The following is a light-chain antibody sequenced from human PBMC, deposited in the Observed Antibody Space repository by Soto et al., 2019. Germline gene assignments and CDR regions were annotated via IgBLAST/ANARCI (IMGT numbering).Light chain of an antibody. CDR3: TSYTSTSTPYV. CDR1: SSDVGRYTY. J-gene: IGLJ1*01. CDR2: DVY. Sequence: QSVLTQPASVSGSTGQSITISCAGTSSDVGRYTYVSWYQQHPGKAPKLIIYDVYNRPSGVSNRFSGSKSGNTASLTISGLQAEDEADYYCTSYTSTSTPYVFGGGTKVTVL. V-gene: IGLV2-14*01.